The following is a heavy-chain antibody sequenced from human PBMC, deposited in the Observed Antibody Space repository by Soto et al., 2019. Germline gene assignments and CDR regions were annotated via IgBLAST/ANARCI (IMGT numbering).Heavy chain of an antibody. D-gene: IGHD5-18*01. CDR3: AKYRLRPYNYGDFDC. Sequence: GGSLRLSCTASGFSFNNYTMSWVLQAPRKGLEWVSSFSGSGDRTYYADSVKGRFTISRDNSKNTLYLQMNNLRAEDTAVYYCAKYRLRPYNYGDFDCCGQGTLVIGSS. CDR1: GFSFNNYT. CDR2: FSGSGDRT. V-gene: IGHV3-23*01. J-gene: IGHJ4*02.